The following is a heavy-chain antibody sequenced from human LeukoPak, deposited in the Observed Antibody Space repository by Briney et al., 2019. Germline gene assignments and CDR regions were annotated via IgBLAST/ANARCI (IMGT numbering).Heavy chain of an antibody. CDR3: ARTGERGYSYGNDY. D-gene: IGHD5-18*01. V-gene: IGHV1-69*01. CDR1: GGTFSSYA. Sequence: ASVKVSCKASGGTFSSYAISWVRQAPGQGLEWMGGIIPIFGTANYAQKFQGRVTITVDESTSTAYMELSSLRSEDTAVYYCARTGERGYSYGNDYWGQGTLVTVSS. CDR2: IIPIFGTA. J-gene: IGHJ4*02.